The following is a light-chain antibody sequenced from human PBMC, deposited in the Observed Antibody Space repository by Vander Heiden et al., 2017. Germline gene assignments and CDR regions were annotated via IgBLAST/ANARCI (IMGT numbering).Light chain of an antibody. V-gene: IGLV1-44*01. CDR3: AAWDDSLNGPG. CDR1: SSNIGSNT. Sequence: QSLLTQPPPASATPAQAVPISCSGSSSNIGSNTVNCYPQLPQPAPKLLIYSNNQRPSAVPDRFSGSKSGTSAALAISGLQSEDEADYYCAAWDDSLNGPGFGGGTKLTVL. CDR2: SNN. J-gene: IGLJ2*01.